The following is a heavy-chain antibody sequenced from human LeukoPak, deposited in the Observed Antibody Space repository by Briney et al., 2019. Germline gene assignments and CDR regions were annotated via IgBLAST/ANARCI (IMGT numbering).Heavy chain of an antibody. D-gene: IGHD2-21*02. CDR2: ISGDGGST. Sequence: GGSLRLSCAASEFTFDDYAMHWVRQAPGKGLEWVSLISGDGGSTYYADSVKGRFTISRDNSKNSLYLQMNSLRTEDTALYYCAKDGAQHIVVVTAALWGYFQHWGQGTLVTVSS. CDR3: AKDGAQHIVVVTAALWGYFQH. J-gene: IGHJ1*01. V-gene: IGHV3-43*02. CDR1: EFTFDDYA.